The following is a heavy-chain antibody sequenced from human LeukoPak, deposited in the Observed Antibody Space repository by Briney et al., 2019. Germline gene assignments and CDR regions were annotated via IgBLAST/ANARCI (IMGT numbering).Heavy chain of an antibody. V-gene: IGHV4-59*01. CDR1: GVSISSYY. CDR2: IYYSGST. D-gene: IGHD3-16*02. J-gene: IGHJ4*02. CDR3: ARVRVMITFGGVIVYYFDY. Sequence: PSETLSLTCTVSGVSISSYYWSWIRQPPGKGLEWIGYIYYSGSTNYNPSLKSRVTISVDTSKNQFSLKLSSVTAADTAVYYCARVRVMITFGGVIVYYFDYWGQGTLVTVSS.